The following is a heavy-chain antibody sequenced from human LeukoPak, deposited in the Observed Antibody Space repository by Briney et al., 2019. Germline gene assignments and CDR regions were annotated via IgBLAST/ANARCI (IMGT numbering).Heavy chain of an antibody. D-gene: IGHD6-13*01. Sequence: SVKVSCKASGGTFSSYAISWVRQAPGQGLEWMGGIIPTFGTANYAQKFQGRVTITADESTSTAYMELSSLRSEDTAVYYCARENSSSWGPFDYWGQGTLVTVSS. J-gene: IGHJ4*02. V-gene: IGHV1-69*13. CDR3: ARENSSSWGPFDY. CDR2: IIPTFGTA. CDR1: GGTFSSYA.